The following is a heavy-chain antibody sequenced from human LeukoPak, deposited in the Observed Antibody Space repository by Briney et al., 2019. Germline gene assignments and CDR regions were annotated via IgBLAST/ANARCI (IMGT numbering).Heavy chain of an antibody. CDR1: GFTFDDYG. Sequence: SGGSLRLSCAASGFTFDDYGMSWVRQAPGKGLEWVSGINWNGGSTGYADSVKGRFTISRDNAKNSLYLQMNSLRAEDTALYYCARFNGDYYRTDYWGQGTLVTVSS. J-gene: IGHJ4*02. CDR2: INWNGGST. V-gene: IGHV3-20*04. D-gene: IGHD4-17*01. CDR3: ARFNGDYYRTDY.